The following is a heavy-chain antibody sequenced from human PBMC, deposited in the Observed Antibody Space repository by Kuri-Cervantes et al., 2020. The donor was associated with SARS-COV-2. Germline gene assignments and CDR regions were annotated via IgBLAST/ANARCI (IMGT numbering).Heavy chain of an antibody. J-gene: IGHJ4*02. V-gene: IGHV4-30-4*01. CDR1: GGSISSGDYY. D-gene: IGHD5-12*01. CDR2: IYYSGST. CDR3: ARVGGYSGYVSPYSYYFDY. Sequence: LRLSCTVSGGSISSGDYYWSWIRQPPGKGLEWIGYIYYSGSTNYNPSLKSRVTISVDKSKNQFSLKLSSVTAADTAVYYCARVGGYSGYVSPYSYYFDYWGQGTLVTVSS.